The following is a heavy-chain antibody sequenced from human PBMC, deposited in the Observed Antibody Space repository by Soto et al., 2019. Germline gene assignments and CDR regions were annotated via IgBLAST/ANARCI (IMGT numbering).Heavy chain of an antibody. V-gene: IGHV4-34*01. Sequence: TSETLSLTCAVHGGSFTDNYWSWIRQPPGKGLEWIGEINHGGNTNCNPSLWSRLTISVDTSNNQFSLRLTSVTAADTAVYYCASARWNYWGQGTLVTVSS. CDR2: INHGGNT. D-gene: IGHD6-6*01. CDR3: ASARWNY. CDR1: GGSFTDNY. J-gene: IGHJ4*01.